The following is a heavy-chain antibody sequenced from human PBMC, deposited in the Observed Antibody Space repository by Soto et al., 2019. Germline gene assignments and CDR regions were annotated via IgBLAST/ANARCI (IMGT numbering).Heavy chain of an antibody. CDR2: LYYSGST. D-gene: IGHD6-19*01. J-gene: IGHJ4*02. Sequence: QVQLQESGPGLVKPSQTLSLTCTVSGGSISSVGYYWSWIRQPPGKGLEWIGYLYYSGSTYYNPSLTSRVTLSVDTSKNQFCLKLSSVTAADTAVYYCARDKDSSGRFDYWGQGTLVPVFS. CDR1: GGSISSVGYY. CDR3: ARDKDSSGRFDY. V-gene: IGHV4-31*03.